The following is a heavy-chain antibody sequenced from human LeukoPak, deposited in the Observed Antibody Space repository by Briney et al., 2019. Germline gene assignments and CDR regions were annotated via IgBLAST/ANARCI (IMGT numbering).Heavy chain of an antibody. Sequence: VASVKVSCKVSGYTLTELSMHWVRQAPGKGLEWMGGFDPEDGETIYAQKFQGRVTMIEDTSTDTAYMELSSLRSEDTAVYYCATDGTRYYDFWSGYLGTSGMDVWGQGTTVTVSS. CDR2: FDPEDGET. CDR3: ATDGTRYYDFWSGYLGTSGMDV. CDR1: GYTLTELS. V-gene: IGHV1-24*01. J-gene: IGHJ6*02. D-gene: IGHD3-3*01.